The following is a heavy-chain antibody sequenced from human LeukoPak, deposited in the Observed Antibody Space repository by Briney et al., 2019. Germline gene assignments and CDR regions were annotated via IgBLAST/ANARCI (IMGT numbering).Heavy chain of an antibody. J-gene: IGHJ4*02. D-gene: IGHD3-16*02. CDR2: INPNSGDT. CDR3: AMWGELSVVNS. Sequence: ASVKVSCKASGYTFTGYYMHWVRQAPGQGLEWMGWINPNSGDTNSAQKFQGRVTLTRDTSISTAYMELSRLRSDDTAVYYCAMWGELSVVNSWGQGTLVTVSS. V-gene: IGHV1-2*02. CDR1: GYTFTGYY.